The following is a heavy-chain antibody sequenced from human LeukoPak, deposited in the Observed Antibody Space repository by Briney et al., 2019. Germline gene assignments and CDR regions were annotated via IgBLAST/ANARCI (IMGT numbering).Heavy chain of an antibody. D-gene: IGHD1-14*01. CDR3: ASSSAPISRRDYYYGMDV. CDR1: GYTLTELS. CDR2: FDPEDGET. V-gene: IGHV1-24*01. J-gene: IGHJ6*02. Sequence: ASVKVSCKVSGYTLTELSMHWVRQAPGKGLEWMGGFDPEDGETIYAQKFQGRVTMTEDTSTDTAYMELSSLRSEDTAVYYCASSSAPISRRDYYYGMDVWGQGTTVIVSS.